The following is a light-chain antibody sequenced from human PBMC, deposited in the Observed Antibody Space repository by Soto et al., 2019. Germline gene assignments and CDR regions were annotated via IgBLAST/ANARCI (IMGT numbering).Light chain of an antibody. CDR2: EGI. V-gene: IGLV2-23*01. J-gene: IGLJ1*01. CDR1: NTNIGSYNF. Sequence: QSVLTQPASMSEPFGQSITISCTGTNTNIGSYNFVSWYQQHPGKAPKLIIYEGIKRPSGVSDRFSGSKSGNTASLTISGLQADDEADYYCWSYAGRSTSVFGTGTKVTVL. CDR3: WSYAGRSTSV.